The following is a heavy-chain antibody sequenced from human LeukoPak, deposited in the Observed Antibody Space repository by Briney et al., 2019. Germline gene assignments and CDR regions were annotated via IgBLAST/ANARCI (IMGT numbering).Heavy chain of an antibody. CDR1: GFIFSTYD. V-gene: IGHV3-13*04. CDR2: IDSAGNT. J-gene: IGHJ4*02. Sequence: GSFILCCAASGFIFSTYDMHWVGQTTGKGLEWVSAIDSAGNTYYPGSVKGRFTISRENAKNSLYLQMNSLRAGDTAVYYCVREGPGSGWTYFDYWGQGTVGSVSS. D-gene: IGHD6-19*01. CDR3: VREGPGSGWTYFDY.